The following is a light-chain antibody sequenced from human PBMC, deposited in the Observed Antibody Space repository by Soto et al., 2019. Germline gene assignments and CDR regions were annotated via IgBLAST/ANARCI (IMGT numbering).Light chain of an antibody. J-gene: IGKJ5*01. Sequence: ILLTHSPGTLSLSPWERATLSCRASQSVSSRYLAWYQQKPGQAPRLLIYGASSRATGIPDRFSGSGSGTDFTLTISRLEPEDFAVYYCQQYGSSITFGQGTRLEIK. CDR2: GAS. CDR3: QQYGSSIT. CDR1: QSVSSRY. V-gene: IGKV3-20*01.